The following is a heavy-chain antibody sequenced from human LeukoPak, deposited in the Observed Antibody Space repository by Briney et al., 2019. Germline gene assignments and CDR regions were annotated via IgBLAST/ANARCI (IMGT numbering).Heavy chain of an antibody. Sequence: PGGSLRLSCAASGFTFDDYAMHWVRQAPGKGLEWVSDISWNSGSIGYADSVKGRFTISRDNAKNSLYLQMNSLRAEDTALYYCAKDIGHYGSGSCYDYWGQGTLVTVSS. CDR3: AKDIGHYGSGSCYDY. CDR1: GFTFDDYA. J-gene: IGHJ4*02. CDR2: ISWNSGSI. D-gene: IGHD3-10*01. V-gene: IGHV3-9*01.